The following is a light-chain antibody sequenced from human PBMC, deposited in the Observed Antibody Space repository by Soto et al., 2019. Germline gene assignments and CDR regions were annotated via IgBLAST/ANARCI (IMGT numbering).Light chain of an antibody. V-gene: IGKV3-20*01. J-gene: IGKJ1*01. CDR2: GAS. CDR1: QSVSTRS. CDR3: QQYDSSPRT. Sequence: IVWTQSPGTLSLSPGERATLSCRASQSVSTRSLAWYQQKPGQAPRLLISGASSRAADIPDRFSGSGSGTDFTLTINRLEPEDFAVYYCQQYDSSPRTFGQGTKVDIK.